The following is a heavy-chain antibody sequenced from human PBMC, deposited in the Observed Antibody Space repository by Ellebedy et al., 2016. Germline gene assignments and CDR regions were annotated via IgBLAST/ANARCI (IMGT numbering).Heavy chain of an antibody. D-gene: IGHD3-3*01. CDR2: IYYSGST. V-gene: IGHV4-31*03. CDR1: GGSISSGGYY. J-gene: IGHJ3*02. CDR3: ARDFGNYDFWSGYASAGAFDI. Sequence: SETLSLXXTVSGGSISSGGYYWSWIRQHPGKGLEWIGYIYYSGSTYYNPSLKSRVTISVDTSKNQFSLKLSSVTAADTAVYYCARDFGNYDFWSGYASAGAFDIWGQGTMVTVSS.